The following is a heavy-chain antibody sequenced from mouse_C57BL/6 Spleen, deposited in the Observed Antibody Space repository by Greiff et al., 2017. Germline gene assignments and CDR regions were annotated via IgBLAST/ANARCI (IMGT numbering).Heavy chain of an antibody. CDR3: ASSAQATGYAMDY. CDR2: IDPNSGGT. J-gene: IGHJ4*01. D-gene: IGHD3-2*02. V-gene: IGHV1-72*01. Sequence: QVQLQQPGAELVKPGASVKMSCKASGYTFTSYWITWVKQRPGQGLEWIGRIDPNSGGTKYTEKFKSKATLTVDKPSSTAYMQLISLTSEDSAVYYCASSAQATGYAMDYWGQGTSVTVSS. CDR1: GYTFTSYW.